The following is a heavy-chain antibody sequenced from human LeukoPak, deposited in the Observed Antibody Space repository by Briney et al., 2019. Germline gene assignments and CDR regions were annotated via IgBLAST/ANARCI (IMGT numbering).Heavy chain of an antibody. CDR1: GGSISSSSYY. V-gene: IGHV4-39*07. CDR3: ARGDGAHGGFDY. J-gene: IGHJ4*02. CDR2: IYYSGST. Sequence: SETLSLTCTVSGGSISSSSYYWGWIRQPPGKGLEWIGSIYYSGSTYYNPSLKSRVTISVDTSKNQFSLKLSSVTAADTAVYYCARGDGAHGGFDYWGQGTLVTVSS. D-gene: IGHD3-10*01.